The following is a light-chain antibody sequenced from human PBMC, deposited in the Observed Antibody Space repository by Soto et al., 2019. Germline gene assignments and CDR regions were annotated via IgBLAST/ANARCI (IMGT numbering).Light chain of an antibody. V-gene: IGKV3-15*01. CDR3: QQYTNWPSLT. Sequence: EIVMTQSPATLSVSPGEGATLSCRASQSVHSDLAWYQQKPGQAPRLLIYDASTRATGIPARFSGSGSGTEFTLTISSLQSEDVAVYYCQQYTNWPSLTFGGGTKVEI. J-gene: IGKJ4*01. CDR1: QSVHSD. CDR2: DAS.